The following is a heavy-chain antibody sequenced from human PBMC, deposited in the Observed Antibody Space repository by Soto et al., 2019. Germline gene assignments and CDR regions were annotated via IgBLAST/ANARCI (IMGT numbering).Heavy chain of an antibody. CDR1: GGTFSSYA. Sequence: SVKVSCKASGGTFSSYAISWVRQAPGQGLEWMGGIIPIFGTANYAQKFQGRVTITADESTSTAYMELRSLRSDDTAVYYGARDLRITIFGVVGGAFDIWGQGTMVTVSS. D-gene: IGHD3-3*01. CDR3: ARDLRITIFGVVGGAFDI. V-gene: IGHV1-69*13. J-gene: IGHJ3*02. CDR2: IIPIFGTA.